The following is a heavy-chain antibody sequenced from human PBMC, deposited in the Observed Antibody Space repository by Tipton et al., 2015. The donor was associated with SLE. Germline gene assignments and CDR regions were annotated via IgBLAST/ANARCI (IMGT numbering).Heavy chain of an antibody. CDR2: IYYTGST. CDR1: GGSISSNNY. V-gene: IGHV4-4*02. CDR3: ARHADYFEWPHEWYFDL. J-gene: IGHJ2*01. Sequence: TLSLTCAVSGGSISSNNYWSWVRQPPGKGLEWIGEIYYTGSTKYNPSLQSRLTMSVDKSKNQFSLKLNSVTAADTAVHYCARHADYFEWPHEWYFDLWGRGTLVTVSS. D-gene: IGHD3-9*01.